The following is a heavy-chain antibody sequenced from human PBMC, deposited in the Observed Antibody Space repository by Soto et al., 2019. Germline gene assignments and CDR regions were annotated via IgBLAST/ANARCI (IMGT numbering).Heavy chain of an antibody. CDR1: GFTFSGSA. Sequence: GGSLRLSCAASGFTFSGSAMHWVRQASGKGLEWVGRIRSKANSYATAYAASVKGRFTISRDDSKNTAYLQMNSLRAEDTAVYYCAKDHPDCSSTSCFPWGQGTLVTVSS. CDR3: AKDHPDCSSTSCFP. J-gene: IGHJ5*02. CDR2: IRSKANSYAT. V-gene: IGHV3-73*01. D-gene: IGHD2-2*01.